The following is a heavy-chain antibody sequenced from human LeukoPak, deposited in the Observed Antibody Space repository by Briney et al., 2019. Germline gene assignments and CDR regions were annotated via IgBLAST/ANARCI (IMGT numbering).Heavy chain of an antibody. V-gene: IGHV4-4*07. Sequence: SETLSLTCTVSGGSISSYYWSWIRQPAGKGLEWIGRTYTSGSTNYNPSLKSRVTMSVDTSKNQFSLKLSSVTAADTAVYYCARGQSHYDFWSGYYHWGQGTLVTVSS. CDR3: ARGQSHYDFWSGYYH. CDR1: GGSISSYY. CDR2: TYTSGST. D-gene: IGHD3-3*01. J-gene: IGHJ5*02.